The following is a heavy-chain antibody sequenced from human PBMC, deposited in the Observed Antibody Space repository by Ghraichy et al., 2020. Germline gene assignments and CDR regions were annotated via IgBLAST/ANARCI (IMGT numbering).Heavy chain of an antibody. CDR3: ARFKAGGLLLRLSRAYFEY. D-gene: IGHD1-26*01. CDR1: GFIFTDFW. J-gene: IGHJ4*02. V-gene: IGHV3-7*01. CDR2: IKQDGSEK. Sequence: GGSLRLSCAASGFIFTDFWMSWVRQAPGKGLEWVANIKQDGSEKYYVDSVKGRFSISRDDSKNSVYLEMNNLRPEDTAVYFCARFKAGGLLLRLSRAYFEYWGQGVLVTVSS.